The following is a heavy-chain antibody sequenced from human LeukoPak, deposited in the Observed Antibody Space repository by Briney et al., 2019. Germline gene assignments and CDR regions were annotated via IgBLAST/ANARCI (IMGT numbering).Heavy chain of an antibody. Sequence: GGSLRLSCAASGFTFSNYGMHWVRPAPGKGLEWVAVISYDGSNKYYADSVKGRFTISRDNSKNTLYLQMNSLRAEDTAVYYCAKDSRGLVQNWGQGTLVTVSS. D-gene: IGHD3-16*01. CDR2: ISYDGSNK. V-gene: IGHV3-30*18. CDR3: AKDSRGLVQN. J-gene: IGHJ1*01. CDR1: GFTFSNYG.